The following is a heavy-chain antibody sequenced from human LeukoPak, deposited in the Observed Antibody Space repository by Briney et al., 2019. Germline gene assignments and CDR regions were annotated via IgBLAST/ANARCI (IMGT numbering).Heavy chain of an antibody. CDR3: ARGWFGANYGTDV. Sequence: GGSLRLSCVASGFTFSRSWMNWVRQAPGKGLEWVANINQDESEKNYVDSVKGRFTISRDNAKNSLSLQMNSLRAEDTAVYYCARGWFGANYGTDVWGQGTTVTVSS. J-gene: IGHJ6*02. CDR2: INQDESEK. D-gene: IGHD3-10*01. CDR1: GFTFSRSW. V-gene: IGHV3-7*02.